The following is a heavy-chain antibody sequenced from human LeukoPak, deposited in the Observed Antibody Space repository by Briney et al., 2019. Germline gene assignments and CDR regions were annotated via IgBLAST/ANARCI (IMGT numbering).Heavy chain of an antibody. Sequence: PGRSLRLSCAASGFTFDDDAMHWVRHAPGKGLEWVSGISWNSGSIGYADSVKGRFTISRDNAKNSLYLQMNSLRAEDTALYYCAKSPGYSSTSPFPPAFDYWGQGTLVTVSS. CDR3: AKSPGYSSTSPFPPAFDY. J-gene: IGHJ4*02. CDR1: GFTFDDDA. V-gene: IGHV3-9*01. CDR2: ISWNSGSI. D-gene: IGHD6-13*01.